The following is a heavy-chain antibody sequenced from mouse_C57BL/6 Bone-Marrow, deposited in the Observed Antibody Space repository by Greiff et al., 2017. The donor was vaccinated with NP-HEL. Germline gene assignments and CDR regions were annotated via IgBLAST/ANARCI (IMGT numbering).Heavy chain of an antibody. CDR2: IDPEDGDT. D-gene: IGHD4-1*01. V-gene: IGHV14-1*01. Sequence: VQLQQSGAELVRPGASVKLSCTASGFNIKDYYMHWVKQRPEQGLEWIGRIDPEDGDTEYAPKFQGKATMTADTSSITAYLQLSSLTSEDTAVYYCTHWDYFDYWGQGTTLTVSS. CDR1: GFNIKDYY. J-gene: IGHJ2*01. CDR3: THWDYFDY.